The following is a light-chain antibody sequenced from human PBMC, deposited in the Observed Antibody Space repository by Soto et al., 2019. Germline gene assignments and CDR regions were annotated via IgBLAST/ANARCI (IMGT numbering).Light chain of an antibody. CDR1: QSISSW. J-gene: IGKJ4*01. Sequence: DIQLTQSPSTLSASVGDRVTITCRASQSISSWLAWYQQKPGKAPKLLIYKASSLESGVPSRFSGSESGTEFTLTISSLQPDDFETYFCQQFSTYSLTFGGGTTVEIK. V-gene: IGKV1-5*03. CDR3: QQFSTYSLT. CDR2: KAS.